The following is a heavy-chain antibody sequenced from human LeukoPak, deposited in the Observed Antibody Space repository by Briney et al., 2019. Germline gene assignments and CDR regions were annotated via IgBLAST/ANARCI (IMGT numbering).Heavy chain of an antibody. CDR1: GYTFTGYY. CDR3: ARGAHSSGWFGDAFDI. J-gene: IGHJ3*02. V-gene: IGHV1-46*01. D-gene: IGHD6-19*01. Sequence: GASVKVSCKASGYTFTGYYMHWVRQAPGQGLEWMGIINPSGGSTSYAQKFQGRVTMTRDMSTSTVYMELSSLRSEDTAVYYCARGAHSSGWFGDAFDIWGQGTMVTVSS. CDR2: INPSGGST.